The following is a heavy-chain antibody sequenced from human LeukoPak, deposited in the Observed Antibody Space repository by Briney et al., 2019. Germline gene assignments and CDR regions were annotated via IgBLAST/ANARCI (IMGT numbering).Heavy chain of an antibody. CDR3: ANLHRIDYYDSSGYFTFDY. CDR2: IYYSGNT. V-gene: IGHV4-39*01. CDR1: GGSISSNYH. D-gene: IGHD3-22*01. Sequence: SETLSLTCTVSGGSISSNYHWGWIRQPPGKGLEWIASIYYSGNTYYNPSLKSRVTISVDTSNNQFSLRLSSVTAADTAVYYCANLHRIDYYDSSGYFTFDYWGQGTLVTVSS. J-gene: IGHJ4*02.